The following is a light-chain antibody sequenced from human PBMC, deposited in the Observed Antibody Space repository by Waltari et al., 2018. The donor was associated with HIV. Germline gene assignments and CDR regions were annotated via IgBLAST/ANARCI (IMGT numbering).Light chain of an antibody. CDR2: EVS. CDR3: TSYAGSNNWV. J-gene: IGLJ3*02. CDR1: SSDVGGYNY. Sequence: QSALTQPPSASGSPGQEVTIYCTGTSSDVGGYNYVPWYQQHAATAPKLMIFEVSKRPSGVPDRFSGSKSGNTASLTVSGLQAEDAADYYCTSYAGSNNWVFGGGTKLTVL. V-gene: IGLV2-8*01.